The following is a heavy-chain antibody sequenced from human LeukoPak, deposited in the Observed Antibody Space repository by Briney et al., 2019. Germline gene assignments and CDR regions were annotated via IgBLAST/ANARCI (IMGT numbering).Heavy chain of an antibody. CDR3: ASGRQQLLLAAFDI. CDR2: IEHDGSEK. J-gene: IGHJ3*02. Sequence: GGSLRLSCAASGFTFSFYWMTWVRQAPGKGLEWVANIEHDGSEKYYVDSAKGRFAISRDNARNSLYLQMNSLRAEDTAVYFCASGRQQLLLAAFDIWGQGTMVTVSS. V-gene: IGHV3-7*01. D-gene: IGHD6-13*01. CDR1: GFTFSFYW.